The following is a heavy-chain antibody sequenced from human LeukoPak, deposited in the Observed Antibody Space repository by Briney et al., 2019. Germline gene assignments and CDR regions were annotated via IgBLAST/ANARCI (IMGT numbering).Heavy chain of an antibody. CDR1: GFTFSSYG. CDR3: AKAHLLNQLLLFDY. D-gene: IGHD2-2*01. CDR2: IRYDGGNK. V-gene: IGHV3-30*02. J-gene: IGHJ4*02. Sequence: GGSLRLSCAASGFTFSSYGMHWVRQAPGKGLEWVAFIRYDGGNKYYADSVKGRFTISRDNSKNTLYLQMNSLRAEDTAVYYCAKAHLLNQLLLFDYWGQGTLVTVSS.